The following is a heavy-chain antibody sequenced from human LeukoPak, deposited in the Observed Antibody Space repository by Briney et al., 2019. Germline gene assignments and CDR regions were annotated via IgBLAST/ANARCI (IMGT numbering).Heavy chain of an antibody. J-gene: IGHJ5*02. D-gene: IGHD2-15*01. CDR1: GFTFSIYA. Sequence: GGSLRLSCAASGFTFSIYAMSWVRQAPGKGLEWVSAISGSGGSTYYADSVKGRYTISRDNSKNTLYPQMNSLRAEDTAVYYCAKLQGSSSNWFDPWGQGTLVTVSS. CDR2: ISGSGGST. CDR3: AKLQGSSSNWFDP. V-gene: IGHV3-23*01.